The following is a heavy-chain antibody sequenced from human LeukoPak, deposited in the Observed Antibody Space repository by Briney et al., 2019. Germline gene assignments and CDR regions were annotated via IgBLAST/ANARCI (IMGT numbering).Heavy chain of an antibody. D-gene: IGHD3-10*01. CDR2: VYYSGST. Sequence: SETLSLTCTVSGGSISSSSYFWDWIRQPPGQGLEWIGSVYYSGSTYYNPSLNSRVTISVDTSKNQFSLKLSSVTAADTAVYYCARRSSSGSVLTLDYWGQGTLVTVSS. CDR3: ARRSSSGSVLTLDY. V-gene: IGHV4-39*01. CDR1: GGSISSSSYF. J-gene: IGHJ4*02.